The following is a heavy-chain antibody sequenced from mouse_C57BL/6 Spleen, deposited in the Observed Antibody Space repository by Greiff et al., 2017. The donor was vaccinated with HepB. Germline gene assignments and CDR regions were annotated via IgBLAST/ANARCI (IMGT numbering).Heavy chain of an antibody. D-gene: IGHD1-1*01. Sequence: DVMLVESGGGLVKPGGSLKLSCAASGFTFSDYGMHWVRQAPEKGLEWVAYISSGSSTIYYADTVKGRYTISRDNAKNTLFLQMTSLRSEDTAMYYCARSLRYFGCWGQGTTLTVSS. CDR1: GFTFSDYG. V-gene: IGHV5-17*01. CDR2: ISSGSSTI. CDR3: ARSLRYFGC. J-gene: IGHJ2*01.